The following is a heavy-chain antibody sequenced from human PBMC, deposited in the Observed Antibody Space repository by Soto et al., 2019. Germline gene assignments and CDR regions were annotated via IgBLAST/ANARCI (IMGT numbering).Heavy chain of an antibody. D-gene: IGHD6-19*01. CDR1: GYTFTSYD. CDR2: MNPNSGNT. CDR3: ARAGYSSGTGY. J-gene: IGHJ4*02. Sequence: QVQLVQSGAEVKKPGASVKVSCKASGYTFTSYDINWGRLATGQGLEWMGWMNPNSGNTGYAQKLQGRVTMTRNTSKSTAYMELSSLRSEETAVYYFARAGYSSGTGYWGQGTLVTVSS. V-gene: IGHV1-8*01.